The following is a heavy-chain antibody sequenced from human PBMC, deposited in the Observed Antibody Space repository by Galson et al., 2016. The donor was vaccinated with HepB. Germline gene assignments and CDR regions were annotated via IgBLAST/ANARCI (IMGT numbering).Heavy chain of an antibody. D-gene: IGHD1-26*01. J-gene: IGHJ6*02. CDR3: AKDLKRSSGSYYYYDMDV. CDR2: ISLEGSNK. Sequence: SLRLSCAASGFIFSSYGMHWVRQAPGKGLEWVAAISLEGSNKDYADSVKGRFSISRDNSKNTLYLQMNILRVQDTAVYYCAKDLKRSSGSYYYYDMDVWGRGTTVTVSS. V-gene: IGHV3-30*18. CDR1: GFIFSSYG.